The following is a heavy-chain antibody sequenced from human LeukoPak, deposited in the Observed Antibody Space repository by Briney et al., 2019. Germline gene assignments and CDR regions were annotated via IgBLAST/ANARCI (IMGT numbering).Heavy chain of an antibody. J-gene: IGHJ4*02. CDR2: ISSSSSYI. CDR1: GFTFSSYS. D-gene: IGHD3-22*01. V-gene: IGHV3-21*01. Sequence: PGGSLRLSCAASGFTFSSYSMNWVRQAPGKGLEWVSSISSSSSYIYYADSVKGRFTISRDNSKNTLYLQMNSLRAEDTAVYYCARELVYYYDSSGYYKRGYFDYWGQGTLVTVSS. CDR3: ARELVYYYDSSGYYKRGYFDY.